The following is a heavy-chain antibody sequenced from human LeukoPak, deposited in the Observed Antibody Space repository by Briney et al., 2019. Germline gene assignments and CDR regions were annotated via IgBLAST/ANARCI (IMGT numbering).Heavy chain of an antibody. J-gene: IGHJ4*02. D-gene: IGHD4-17*01. V-gene: IGHV3-48*04. Sequence: GGSLRLSCAASGFTFTNYWMSWVRQAPGKGLEWVSYISTSGTTMYYADSVKGRFTISRDNAKNSLYLQMNSLRGEDTAVYFCAREVTTFTYYFDYWGQGTLVTVSS. CDR1: GFTFTNYW. CDR3: AREVTTFTYYFDY. CDR2: ISTSGTTM.